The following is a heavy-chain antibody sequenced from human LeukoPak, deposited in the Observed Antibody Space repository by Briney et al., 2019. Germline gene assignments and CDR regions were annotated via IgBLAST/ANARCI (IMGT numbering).Heavy chain of an antibody. J-gene: IGHJ4*02. V-gene: IGHV1-69*05. D-gene: IGHD2-2*01. CDR3: ARDHPDIVVVPAAMGF. Sequence: SVKVSCKASGGTFSSYAISWVRQAPGQGLEWMGRIIPIFGTANYAQKFQGRVTITTDESTSTAYMELSSLRSEDTAVYYCARDHPDIVVVPAAMGFWGQGTLVTVSS. CDR1: GGTFSSYA. CDR2: IIPIFGTA.